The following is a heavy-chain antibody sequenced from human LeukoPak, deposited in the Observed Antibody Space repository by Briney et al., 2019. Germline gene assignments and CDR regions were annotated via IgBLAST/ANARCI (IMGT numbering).Heavy chain of an antibody. CDR2: IYHSGST. V-gene: IGHV4-30-2*01. CDR3: ARSGRGNWNDGAFDI. CDR1: GGSISSGGYY. D-gene: IGHD1-1*01. J-gene: IGHJ3*02. Sequence: SETLSLTCTVSGGSISSGGYYWSWIRQPPGKGLEWIGYIYHSGSTYYDPSLKSRVTISVDRSKNQFSLKLSSVTAADTAVYYCARSGRGNWNDGAFDIWGQGTMVTVSS.